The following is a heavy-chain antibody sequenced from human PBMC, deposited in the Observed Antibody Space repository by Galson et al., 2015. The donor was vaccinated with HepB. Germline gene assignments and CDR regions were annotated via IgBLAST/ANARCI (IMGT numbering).Heavy chain of an antibody. D-gene: IGHD3-9*01. CDR1: GYTFTSYG. Sequence: SVKVSCKASGYTFTSYGISWVRQAPGQGLEWMGWISAYNGNTNYAQKLQGRVTMTTDTSTSTAYMELRSLRSDDTAVYYCARDNRYFDWSPFDYWGQGTLVTVSS. CDR2: ISAYNGNT. V-gene: IGHV1-18*01. CDR3: ARDNRYFDWSPFDY. J-gene: IGHJ4*02.